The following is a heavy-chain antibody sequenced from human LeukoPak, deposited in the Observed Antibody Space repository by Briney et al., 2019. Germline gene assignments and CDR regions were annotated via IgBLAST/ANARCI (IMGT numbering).Heavy chain of an antibody. CDR2: IWFDGSNK. Sequence: PGGSLRLSCAASGFIFSSYGMPWVRQAPGKGLEWVAIIWFDGSNKYHVDSVKGRFTISRDNSKNTLYLQMNSLRADDTAVYYCARDIPVGYCGRATCFDGMDVWGQGTTVIVSS. CDR3: ARDIPVGYCGRATCFDGMDV. D-gene: IGHD2-15*01. V-gene: IGHV3-33*01. CDR1: GFIFSSYG. J-gene: IGHJ6*02.